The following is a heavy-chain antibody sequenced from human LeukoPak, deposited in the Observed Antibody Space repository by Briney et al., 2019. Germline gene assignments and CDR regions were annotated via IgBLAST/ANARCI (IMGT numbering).Heavy chain of an antibody. V-gene: IGHV3-74*01. CDR2: ISSDGSRV. CDR1: GFTFSDYW. J-gene: IGHJ4*02. D-gene: IGHD6-19*01. Sequence: SGGSLRLSCAASGFTFSDYWMHWVRQAPGKGLVWVSRISSDGSRVTYADSVKGRFTISRDNAKNTLYLQMNSLRAEDTAVYYCARRSGIAVAGAFDYWGQGTLVTVSS. CDR3: ARRSGIAVAGAFDY.